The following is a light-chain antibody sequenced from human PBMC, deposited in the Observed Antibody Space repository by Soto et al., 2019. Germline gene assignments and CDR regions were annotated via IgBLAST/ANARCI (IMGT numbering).Light chain of an antibody. CDR2: DAS. CDR1: QSVSTY. J-gene: IGKJ5*01. Sequence: VLTQSPATLSLSPGERATLSCRASQSVSTYVAWYQQKPGQAPRLLIYDASNRATGIPDRFSGSGSGTDFTLTISRLEPEDFAVYYCQKRSNWPPITFGQGTRLEIK. V-gene: IGKV3-11*01. CDR3: QKRSNWPPIT.